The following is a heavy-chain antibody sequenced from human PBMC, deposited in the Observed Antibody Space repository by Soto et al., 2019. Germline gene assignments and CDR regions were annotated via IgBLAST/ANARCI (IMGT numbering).Heavy chain of an antibody. V-gene: IGHV3-23*01. D-gene: IGHD2-2*02. J-gene: IGHJ6*03. CDR2: ISGSGGSA. CDR3: AKVGRDIVVVPAAIAGDYYYYMDV. CDR1: GFTFSSYA. Sequence: GGSLRLSCAASGFTFSSYAMSWVRQAPGKGLEWVSAISGSGGSAYYADSVKGRFTISRDNSKNTLYLQMNSLRAEDTAVYYCAKVGRDIVVVPAAIAGDYYYYMDVWGKGTTVTVSS.